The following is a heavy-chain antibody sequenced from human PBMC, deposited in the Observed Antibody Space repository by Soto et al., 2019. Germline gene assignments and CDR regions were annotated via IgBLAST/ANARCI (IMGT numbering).Heavy chain of an antibody. CDR1: KFTFSNYV. CDR2: ISGSGDTM. V-gene: IGHV3-23*01. Sequence: EVQLLESGGGLVQPGGSLRLSCAASKFTFSNYVMSWVRQAPGKWLEWVSAISGSGDTMYYADSVKGRFTISRDNSRNTLFLQMNSLRAEDTAVYYCAKDTRDCIKGVCYAPLGAFDVWGQGTMVTVSS. J-gene: IGHJ3*01. D-gene: IGHD2-21*02. CDR3: AKDTRDCIKGVCYAPLGAFDV.